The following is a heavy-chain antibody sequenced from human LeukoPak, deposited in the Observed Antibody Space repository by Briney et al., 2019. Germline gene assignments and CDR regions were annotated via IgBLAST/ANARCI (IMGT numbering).Heavy chain of an antibody. CDR1: GFTFSDYY. CDR2: ISSSGDTV. D-gene: IGHD6-13*01. J-gene: IGHJ4*02. V-gene: IGHV3-11*04. Sequence: GSLRLSCAASGFTFSDYYMSWIRQAPGKGLEWVSYISSSGDTVYYADSVKGRFTISRDNAKNSLYLQMNSLRAEDTAVYYCASRSSVAGTGPGWGQGTLVTVSS. CDR3: ASRSSVAGTGPG.